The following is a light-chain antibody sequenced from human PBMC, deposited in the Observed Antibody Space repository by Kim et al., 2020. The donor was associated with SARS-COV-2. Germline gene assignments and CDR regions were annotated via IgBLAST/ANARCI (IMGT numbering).Light chain of an antibody. V-gene: IGKV1-39*01. Sequence: ASVGDRVTITCRASQSISSYLNWYQQKPGKAPKLLIYAASRLQSGVPSRFSGSGSGTDFTLTISSLQPEDFATYYCQQSYSTPQTFGQGTKVDIK. J-gene: IGKJ1*01. CDR1: QSISSY. CDR3: QQSYSTPQT. CDR2: AAS.